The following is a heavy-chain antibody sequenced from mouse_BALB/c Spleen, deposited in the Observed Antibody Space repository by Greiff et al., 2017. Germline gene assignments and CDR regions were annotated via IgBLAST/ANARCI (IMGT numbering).Heavy chain of an antibody. D-gene: IGHD2-3*01. V-gene: IGHV5-9-4*01. CDR3: ARIPYEPFYAMDY. J-gene: IGHJ4*01. CDR2: ISSGGSYT. Sequence: EVKVEEAGGGLVKPGGSPKLSCVASGFTFSSYSMFWVCQSPEKRLEWVAEISSGGSYTYYPDTVTGRFTISRDNAKNTLYLEMSSLRSEDTAMYYCARIPYEPFYAMDYWGQGTSVTVSS. CDR1: GFTFSSYS.